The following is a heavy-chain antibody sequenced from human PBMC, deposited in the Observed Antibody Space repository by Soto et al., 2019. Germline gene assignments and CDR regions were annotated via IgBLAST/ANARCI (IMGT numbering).Heavy chain of an antibody. CDR3: AGGRYAFWSGYYPWGMDV. Sequence: LSLTCTVSGGSISSYYWSWIRQPPGKGLEWIGYIYYSGSTNDNPSLKSRVTISVDTSKNQFSLKLSSVTAADTAVYYCAGGRYAFWSGYYPWGMDVWGQGTTVTVSS. D-gene: IGHD3-3*01. CDR1: GGSISSYY. J-gene: IGHJ6*02. CDR2: IYYSGST. V-gene: IGHV4-59*01.